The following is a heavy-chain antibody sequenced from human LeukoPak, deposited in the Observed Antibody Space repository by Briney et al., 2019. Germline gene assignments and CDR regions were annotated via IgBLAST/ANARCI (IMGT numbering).Heavy chain of an antibody. CDR2: IYHSGST. CDR3: ARAPENDYYDSSGYYYEYDY. V-gene: IGHV4-38-2*02. Sequence: SETLSLTCTVSGYSISSGYYWGWIRQPPGKGLEWIGSIYHSGSTYYNPSLKSRVTISVDTSKNQFSLKLSSVTAADTAVYYCARAPENDYYDSSGYYYEYDYWGQGTLVTVSS. CDR1: GYSISSGYY. J-gene: IGHJ4*02. D-gene: IGHD3-22*01.